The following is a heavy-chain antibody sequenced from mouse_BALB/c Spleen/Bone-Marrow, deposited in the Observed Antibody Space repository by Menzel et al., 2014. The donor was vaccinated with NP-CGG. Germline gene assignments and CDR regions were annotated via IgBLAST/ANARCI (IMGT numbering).Heavy chain of an antibody. V-gene: IGHV1-15*01. J-gene: IGHJ3*01. D-gene: IGHD3-2*01. Sequence: DKQMGPGASVTLSCKASGYTFTDYEMHWLKQTPVHGLECIGAIDPETGGTAYNQKFKGRATLTTDKSSSTAYMELRSLTSEDPAVYYCTRLDSSGYGAYWGQGTLVTVSA. CDR3: TRLDSSGYGAY. CDR2: IDPETGGT. CDR1: GYTFTDYE.